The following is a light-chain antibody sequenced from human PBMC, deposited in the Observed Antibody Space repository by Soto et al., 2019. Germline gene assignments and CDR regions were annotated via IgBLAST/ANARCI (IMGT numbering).Light chain of an antibody. CDR1: QSVSTN. Sequence: EIVMTQSPASLSVPPGERATLSCRASQSVSTNFAWYLQKPGQAPRLLIYGASTRATGIPERFSGSGSGTEFTLTISSLQSEDFAVYYCQQYNNWPPAYTFGQGTKVDIK. J-gene: IGKJ2*01. CDR3: QQYNNWPPAYT. CDR2: GAS. V-gene: IGKV3-15*01.